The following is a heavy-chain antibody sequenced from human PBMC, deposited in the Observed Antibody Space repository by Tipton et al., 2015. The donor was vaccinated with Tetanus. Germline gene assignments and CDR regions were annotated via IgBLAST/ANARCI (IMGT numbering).Heavy chain of an antibody. V-gene: IGHV4-4*07. J-gene: IGHJ4*02. D-gene: IGHD3-16*01. CDR3: ARWGPGVTTWGFDF. CDR1: GGSIRGRF. CDR2: LHSSGDT. Sequence: TLSLTCTVSGGSIRGRFWSWIRQPAGKGLEWIGRLHSSGDTTYNPSLKSRVTMSVDTSKNQFSLRLSSVTAADTALYFCARWGPGVTTWGFDFWGQGTLVTVSS.